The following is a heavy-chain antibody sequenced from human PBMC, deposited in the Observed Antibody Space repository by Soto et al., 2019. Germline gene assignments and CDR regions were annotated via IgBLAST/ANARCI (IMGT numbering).Heavy chain of an antibody. Sequence: SETLSLTCTVSGGSISSSSYYWGWIRQPPGKGLEWIGSIYYSGSTYYNPSLKSRVTISVDTSKNQFSLKLSSVTAADTAVYYCARSPRIIVVVPAAILSWFDPWGQGTLVTVSS. CDR3: ARSPRIIVVVPAAILSWFDP. J-gene: IGHJ5*02. D-gene: IGHD2-2*01. V-gene: IGHV4-39*01. CDR1: GGSISSSSYY. CDR2: IYYSGST.